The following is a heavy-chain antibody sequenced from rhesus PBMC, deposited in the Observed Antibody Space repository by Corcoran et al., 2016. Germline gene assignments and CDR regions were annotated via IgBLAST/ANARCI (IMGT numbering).Heavy chain of an antibody. CDR1: GGSISGYYY. CDR2: IYGNSAST. Sequence: QVKLQQWGEGLVKPSETLSLTCAVYGGSISGYYYWSWIRQPPGEGLECIGYIYGNSASTNYNPSLKNRVTISRDTSKNQFSRKLSSVTAADTAVYYCARGSSYSYYGLDSWGQGVVVTVSS. V-gene: IGHV4-73*01. J-gene: IGHJ6*01. CDR3: ARGSSYSYYGLDS. D-gene: IGHD4-29*01.